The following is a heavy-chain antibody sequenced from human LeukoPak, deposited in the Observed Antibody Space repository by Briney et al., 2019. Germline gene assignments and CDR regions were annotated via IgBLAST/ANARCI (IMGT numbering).Heavy chain of an antibody. Sequence: GGSLRLSCAASGFTFSSYWMSWVRQAPGKGLEWVANIKQDGSEKYYVDSVKGRFTISRDNAKNSLYLQMNSLRAEDTAVYYCARDFSLVALYYFDYWGQGTLVTVSS. D-gene: IGHD2/OR15-2a*01. CDR3: ARDFSLVALYYFDY. J-gene: IGHJ4*02. CDR1: GFTFSSYW. V-gene: IGHV3-7*01. CDR2: IKQDGSEK.